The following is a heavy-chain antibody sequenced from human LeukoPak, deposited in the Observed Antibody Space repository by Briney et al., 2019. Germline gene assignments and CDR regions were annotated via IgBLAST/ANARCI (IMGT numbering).Heavy chain of an antibody. CDR3: ARGWYSSGWLHNPRPFDY. CDR2: INHSGST. Sequence: SETLSLTCAVYGGSFSGYYWSWIRQPPGKGLEWIGEINHSGSTNYNPSLKSRVTISVDTSKNQFSLKLSSVTAADTAVYYCARGWYSSGWLHNPRPFDYSGQGTLVTVSS. D-gene: IGHD6-19*01. CDR1: GGSFSGYY. V-gene: IGHV4-34*01. J-gene: IGHJ4*02.